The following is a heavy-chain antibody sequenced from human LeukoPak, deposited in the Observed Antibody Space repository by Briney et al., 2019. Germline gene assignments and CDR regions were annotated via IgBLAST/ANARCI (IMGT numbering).Heavy chain of an antibody. CDR2: ISYEGSNK. D-gene: IGHD2-2*01. V-gene: IGHV3-30*18. J-gene: IGHJ4*02. CDR3: AKDLNPLGYCSSTSCDYYFDY. CDR1: GLTFSSYG. Sequence: GGSRRLSCAASGLTFSSYGTHWVRQAPGKGLEWVAVISYEGSNKYYEDFVEGRFTISRNNSKNTLKLQMSSLRAEDTVVYYCAKDLNPLGYCSSTSCDYYFDYWGQGTLVTVSS.